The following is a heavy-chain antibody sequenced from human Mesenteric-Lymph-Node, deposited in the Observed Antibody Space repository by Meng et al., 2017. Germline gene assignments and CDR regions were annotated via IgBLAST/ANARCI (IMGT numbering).Heavy chain of an antibody. CDR3: ARGRGYGDYGSLY. CDR2: INHSGST. V-gene: IGHV4-34*01. Sequence: QVALQDWGAGLLQPSQTLPLTWDADGGSFSCFHWSWIRQPPGKGLEWIGEINHSGSTNYNPSLKSRVTISVDTSKNQFSLKLSSVTAADTAVYYCARGRGYGDYGSLYWGQGTLVTVSS. CDR1: GGSFSCFH. D-gene: IGHD4-17*01. J-gene: IGHJ4*02.